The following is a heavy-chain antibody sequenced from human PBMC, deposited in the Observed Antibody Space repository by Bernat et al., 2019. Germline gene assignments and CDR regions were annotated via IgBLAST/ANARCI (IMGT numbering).Heavy chain of an antibody. CDR3: ARGSSDCSSSSCPYDY. Sequence: QVQLVQSGAEVKKPGSSVKVSCKASGGTFSSYAISWVRQAPGQGLEWMGGIIPLFGSPNYAQKFQGRVTITADKSTSTAYMALSSLRSDDTAAYYCARGSSDCSSSSCPYDYWGQGTLVTVSS. CDR2: IIPLFGSP. D-gene: IGHD2-2*01. CDR1: GGTFSSYA. J-gene: IGHJ4*02. V-gene: IGHV1-69*06.